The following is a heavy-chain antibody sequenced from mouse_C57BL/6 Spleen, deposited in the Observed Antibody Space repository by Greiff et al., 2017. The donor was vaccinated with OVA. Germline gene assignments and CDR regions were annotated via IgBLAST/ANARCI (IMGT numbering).Heavy chain of an antibody. CDR2: ISYDGSN. J-gene: IGHJ3*01. Sequence: VQLKESGPGLVKPSQSLSLTCSVTGYSITSGYYWNWNRQFPGNKLEWMGYISYDGSNNYNPSLKNRISITRDTSKNQFFLKLNSVTTEDTATYYCARDYYDYDGFAYWGQGTLVTVSA. V-gene: IGHV3-6*01. CDR1: GYSITSGYY. CDR3: ARDYYDYDGFAY. D-gene: IGHD2-4*01.